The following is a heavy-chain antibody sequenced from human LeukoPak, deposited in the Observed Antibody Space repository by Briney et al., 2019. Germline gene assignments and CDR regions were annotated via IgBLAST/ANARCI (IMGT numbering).Heavy chain of an antibody. CDR2: ISGGPV. Sequence: GGSLRLSCAASGFTFSNYAMTWVRPAPGKGLGWVSRISGGPVYYADSVKGRFTSSRDNSKNTLFLQMNSLRAEDTAIYYCAKDSYSHNGIFDALDIWGQGTMVTVSS. D-gene: IGHD2-8*01. CDR1: GFTFSNYA. J-gene: IGHJ3*02. V-gene: IGHV3-23*01. CDR3: AKDSYSHNGIFDALDI.